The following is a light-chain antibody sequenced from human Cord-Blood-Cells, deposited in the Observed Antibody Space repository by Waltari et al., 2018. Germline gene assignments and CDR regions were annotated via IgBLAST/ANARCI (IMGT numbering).Light chain of an antibody. Sequence: DIVMTQSQDSLAVSLGERATINCKSSQSVLYSSNNKNYLAWYQQKPVQPPNLLIYWASTRESGVPDRFSGSGSGTDFTLTISSLQAEDVAVYYCQQYYSTPYTFGQGTKLEIK. CDR2: WAS. J-gene: IGKJ2*01. V-gene: IGKV4-1*01. CDR3: QQYYSTPYT. CDR1: QSVLYSSNNKNY.